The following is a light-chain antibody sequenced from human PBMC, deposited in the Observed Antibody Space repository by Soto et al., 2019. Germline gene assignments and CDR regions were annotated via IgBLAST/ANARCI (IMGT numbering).Light chain of an antibody. CDR2: DAS. J-gene: IGKJ1*01. CDR3: QQYNNWAPWT. V-gene: IGKV3-15*01. Sequence: ILMTQSTATLSVSPGERATLSCRASQSVSNNLAWYQQKPGQAPRLLIYDASTRATAIPARFSGSGSGTEIPLTISGLQPEDFALYYCQQYNNWAPWTFGQGTKVELK. CDR1: QSVSNN.